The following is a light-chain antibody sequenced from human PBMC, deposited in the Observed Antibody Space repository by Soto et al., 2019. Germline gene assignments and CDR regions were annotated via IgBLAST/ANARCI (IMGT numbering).Light chain of an antibody. CDR2: DAS. J-gene: IGKJ5*01. CDR3: QQYNKWPIT. CDR1: QSVSRR. V-gene: IGKV1-5*01. Sequence: DIQMTQSPSTLSASVGDRITITCRASQSVSRRLAWFQQKPGKAPKLLIYDASSLESGVPSRFSGRGSGTEFTLTISSLQSEDFAVYFCQQYNKWPITFGQGTRLEIK.